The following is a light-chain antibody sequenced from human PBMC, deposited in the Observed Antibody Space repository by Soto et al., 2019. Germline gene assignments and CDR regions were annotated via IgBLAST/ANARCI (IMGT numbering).Light chain of an antibody. V-gene: IGLV2-14*01. CDR1: SSDVGGYNY. Sequence: QSALTQPASVSGSPGQSITISCTGTSSDVGGYNYVSWYQQHPGKAPKLLIYDVSNRPSGVSIRFSGSKSGNTASLTISGIQAEDEADYYCSSYTTSSTLVFGGGTKVTVL. CDR3: SSYTTSSTLV. J-gene: IGLJ2*01. CDR2: DVS.